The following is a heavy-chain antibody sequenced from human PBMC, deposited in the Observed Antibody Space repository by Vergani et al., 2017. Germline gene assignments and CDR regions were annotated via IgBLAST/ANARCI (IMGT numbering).Heavy chain of an antibody. D-gene: IGHD2-2*02. CDR3: ARDRCSSTSCYRSYYYXMDV. CDR2: ISSSGSTI. V-gene: IGHV3-11*01. J-gene: IGHJ6*03. CDR1: GFTFSDYY. Sequence: QVQLVESGGGLVKPGGSLRLSCAASGFTFSDYYMSWIRQAPGKGLEWVSYISSSGSTIYYADSVKGRFTISRDNAKNSLYLQMNSLRAEDTAVYYCARDRCSSTSCYRSYYYXMDVWGKGTTVTVSS.